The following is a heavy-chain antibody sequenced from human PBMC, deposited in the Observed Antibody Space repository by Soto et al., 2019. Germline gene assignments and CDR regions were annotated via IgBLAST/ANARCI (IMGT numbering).Heavy chain of an antibody. J-gene: IGHJ4*02. CDR3: ARGGYDSGSYYNADSADFDY. Sequence: SVKVSCKASGGTFSSYAISWVRQAPGQGLEWMGGIIPIFGTANYAQKFQGRVTITADESTNTAYMELSSLRSEDTAVYYCARGGYDSGSYYNADSADFDYWGQGTLVTVSS. D-gene: IGHD3-10*01. CDR1: GGTFSSYA. CDR2: IIPIFGTA. V-gene: IGHV1-69*13.